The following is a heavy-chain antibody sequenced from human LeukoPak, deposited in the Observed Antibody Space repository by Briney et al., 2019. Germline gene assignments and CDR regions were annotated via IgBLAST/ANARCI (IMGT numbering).Heavy chain of an antibody. D-gene: IGHD1-26*01. CDR2: INPNSGGT. V-gene: IGHV1-2*02. CDR3: ARGLTISGSYDWDAFDI. Sequence: GASVKVSCKASGYTFTGYYMHWVRQAPGQGLEWMGWINPNSGGTNYAQKFQGRVTMTRDTSISTAYMELSRLRSDDTAVYYCARGLTISGSYDWDAFDIWGQGTMVTVSS. CDR1: GYTFTGYY. J-gene: IGHJ3*02.